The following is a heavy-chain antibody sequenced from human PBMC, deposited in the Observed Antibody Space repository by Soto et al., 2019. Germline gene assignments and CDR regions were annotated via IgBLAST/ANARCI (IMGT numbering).Heavy chain of an antibody. CDR3: ARGDQYSGRIFDY. CDR1: GDSISSGYY. D-gene: IGHD1-26*01. CDR2: IYHSGTT. J-gene: IGHJ4*01. Sequence: SETLSLTCAVSGDSISSGYYWAWIRQPPGKGLEWIGSIYHSGTTYYNPSLKSRVTISVDPSKNQFSLKLNSVTPEDTAVYFCARGDQYSGRIFDYWGQGTLVTVSS. V-gene: IGHV4-38-2*01.